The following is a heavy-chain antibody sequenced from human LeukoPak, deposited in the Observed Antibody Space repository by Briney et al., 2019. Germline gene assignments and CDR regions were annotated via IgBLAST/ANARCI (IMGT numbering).Heavy chain of an antibody. CDR2: IQPDGSQG. CDR1: GFTFGRYW. CDR3: TRDPLYSALDS. Sequence: GGSLRLSCVASGFTFGRYWMTWVRQAPGKGLEWVANIQPDGSQGLYVDSVKGRFIISRDNAKKSLYLQMNSLRAEDAAVYYCTRDPLYSALDSGGQGTLVTVSS. V-gene: IGHV3-7*01. J-gene: IGHJ4*02. D-gene: IGHD4-11*01.